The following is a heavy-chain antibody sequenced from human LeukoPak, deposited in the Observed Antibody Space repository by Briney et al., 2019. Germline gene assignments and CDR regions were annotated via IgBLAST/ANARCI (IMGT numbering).Heavy chain of an antibody. CDR2: ISAYNGNT. V-gene: IGHV1-18*01. J-gene: IGHJ4*02. CDR3: ARDRLGGDLTGESLY. D-gene: IGHD4-17*01. CDR1: GYPFDNFG. Sequence: ASVKVSCKASGYPFDNFGLTWVRQAPGQGLEWTGWISAYNGNTHYAQKFRDRLTMTTDTSTRTAYLELRSLKSDDTAVYYCARDRLGGDLTGESLYWGQGTLVTVSS.